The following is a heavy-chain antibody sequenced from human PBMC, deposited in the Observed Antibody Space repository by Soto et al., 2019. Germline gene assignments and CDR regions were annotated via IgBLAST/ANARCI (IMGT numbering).Heavy chain of an antibody. CDR2: IYNTGST. CDR1: GGSISSGGYY. V-gene: IGHV4-31*03. J-gene: IGHJ5*02. Sequence: QVQLQESGPGLVKPSQTLSLTCTVSGGSISSGGYYWSWIRQHPGKGLEWIGYIYNTGSTSFNPSLQSRVTISADTSKTQFSLKLSSVTAADTAVYYCPRDPAPWGQGTLVTVSS. CDR3: PRDPAP.